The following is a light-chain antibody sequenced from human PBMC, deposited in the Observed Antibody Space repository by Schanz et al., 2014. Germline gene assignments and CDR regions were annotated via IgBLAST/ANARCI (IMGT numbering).Light chain of an antibody. J-gene: IGLJ2*01. V-gene: IGLV1-44*01. Sequence: QSVLTQPPSASGPPGQRVTISCSGSSSNIGNNRVNWYQQLPGTAPKLLIYDNNQRPSGVPARFSGSKSGNTASLTISGLQAEDEADYYCSSYTRSSPVVFGGGTKLTVL. CDR1: SSNIGNNR. CDR2: DNN. CDR3: SSYTRSSPVV.